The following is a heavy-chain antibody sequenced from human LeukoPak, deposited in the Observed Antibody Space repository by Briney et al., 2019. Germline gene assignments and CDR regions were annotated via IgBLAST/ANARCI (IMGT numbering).Heavy chain of an antibody. CDR1: GGSISSYY. J-gene: IGHJ6*03. D-gene: IGHD4-11*01. V-gene: IGHV4-59*01. CDR3: ARGPPMTTVTTYYYYYMDV. Sequence: PSETLSLTCTVSGGSISSYYWSWIRQPPGKGLEWIGYIYYSGSTNYNPSLKSRVTISVDTSKNQFSLKLSSVTAADTSVYYCARGPPMTTVTTYYYYYMDVWGKGTTVTVSS. CDR2: IYYSGST.